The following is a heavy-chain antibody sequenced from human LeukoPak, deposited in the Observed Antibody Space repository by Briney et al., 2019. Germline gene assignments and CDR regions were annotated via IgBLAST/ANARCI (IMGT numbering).Heavy chain of an antibody. J-gene: IGHJ4*02. Sequence: SQTLSLTGTVSGCSISSYDWTWIRQPPGKGLEWIGYIYYTGNTKYNPSLQSRVTISLDTSRNQFSLNLNSVTAADTAVYYCARRVASRPMYGFDFWGQGTLVTVSS. CDR3: ARRVASRPMYGFDF. V-gene: IGHV4-59*01. CDR2: IYYTGNT. CDR1: GCSISSYD. D-gene: IGHD3-3*01.